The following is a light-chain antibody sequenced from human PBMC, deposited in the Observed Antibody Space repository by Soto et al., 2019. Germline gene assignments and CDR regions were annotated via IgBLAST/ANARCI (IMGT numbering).Light chain of an antibody. V-gene: IGKV3-15*01. CDR3: QQYGYSPIT. Sequence: EIVLTQSPGTLSLSPGERATLSCRASQSVSSNLAWYQQKPGQAPRLLIYGASTRATGIPARFSGSGSGTEFTLTISSPQSEDFALYYCQQYGYSPITFGQGTRLEIK. CDR1: QSVSSN. J-gene: IGKJ5*01. CDR2: GAS.